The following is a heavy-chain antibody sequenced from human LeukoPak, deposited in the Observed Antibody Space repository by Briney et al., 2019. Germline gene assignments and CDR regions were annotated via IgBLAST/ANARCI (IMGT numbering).Heavy chain of an antibody. D-gene: IGHD6-19*01. V-gene: IGHV1-69*05. CDR1: GGTFSSYA. J-gene: IGHJ4*02. CDR3: ARDHASSGWYGGY. Sequence: GASVKVSCKASGGTFSSYAISWVRQAPGQGLEWMGGIIPIFGTANYAQKFQGRVTMTTDTSTSTAYMELRSLRSDDTAVYYCARDHASSGWYGGYWGQGTLVTVSS. CDR2: IIPIFGTA.